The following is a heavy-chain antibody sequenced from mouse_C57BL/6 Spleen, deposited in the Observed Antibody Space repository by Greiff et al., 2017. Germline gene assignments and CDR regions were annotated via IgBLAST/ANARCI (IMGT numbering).Heavy chain of an antibody. V-gene: IGHV5-17*01. CDR3: ARREYGNPFDD. CDR2: ISSGSSTI. Sequence: EVKLVESGGGLVKPGGSLKLSCAASGFTFSDYGMHWVRQAPEKGLEWVAYISSGSSTIYYADTVKGRFTISRDNAKNTLFLKMTSRRSDDMAMDYCARREYGNPFDDWGQGTTLTVSS. J-gene: IGHJ2*01. D-gene: IGHD2-10*02. CDR1: GFTFSDYG.